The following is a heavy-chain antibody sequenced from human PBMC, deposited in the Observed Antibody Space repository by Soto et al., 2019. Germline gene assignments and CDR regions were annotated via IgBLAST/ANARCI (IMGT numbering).Heavy chain of an antibody. V-gene: IGHV1-69*13. J-gene: IGHJ6*02. CDR1: GGTFSSYA. CDR2: IIPIFGTA. D-gene: IGHD6-6*01. Sequence: SVKVSCKASGGTFSSYAISWVRQAPGQGLEWMGGIIPIFGTANYAQKFQGRVTITADESTSTAYMELSSLRSEDTAVYYCARDRSSSSSDYYYYGMDVWGQGTTVTVSS. CDR3: ARDRSSSSSDYYYYGMDV.